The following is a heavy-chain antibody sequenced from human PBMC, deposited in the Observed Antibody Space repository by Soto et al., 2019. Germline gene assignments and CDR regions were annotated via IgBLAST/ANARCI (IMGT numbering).Heavy chain of an antibody. V-gene: IGHV4-61*01. CDR2: IYYSGST. Sequence: SETLSLTCTVSGGSVSSGSYYWSWIRQPPGKGLEWIGYIYYSGSTNYNPSLKSRVTISVDTSKNQFSLKLSSVTAADTAVYYCARAPIYYDRKHDNDDYWGQGTLVTVSS. D-gene: IGHD3-22*01. J-gene: IGHJ4*02. CDR3: ARAPIYYDRKHDNDDY. CDR1: GGSVSSGSYY.